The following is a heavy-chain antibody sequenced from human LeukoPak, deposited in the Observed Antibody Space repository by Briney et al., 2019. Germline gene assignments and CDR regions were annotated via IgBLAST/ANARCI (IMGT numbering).Heavy chain of an antibody. V-gene: IGHV4-59*08. D-gene: IGHD1-26*01. CDR3: ARHDMDVAGAGLDYFDY. J-gene: IGHJ4*02. CDR2: IYYSGST. Sequence: SETLSLTCTVSGGSISRYYWSWIRQPPGKGLEWIGYIYYSGSTNYNPSLKSRVTISVDTSKDQFSLKLSSVTAADTAMYYCARHDMDVAGAGLDYFDYWGQGTLVTVSS. CDR1: GGSISRYY.